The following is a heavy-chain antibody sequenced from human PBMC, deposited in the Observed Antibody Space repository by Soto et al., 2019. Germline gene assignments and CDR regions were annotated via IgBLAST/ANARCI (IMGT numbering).Heavy chain of an antibody. V-gene: IGHV3-21*01. CDR2: ISSSSSYI. Sequence: PGGSLRLSCAASGFTFSSYSMNWVRQAPGKGLEWVSSISSSSSYIYYADSVKGRFTISRDNAKNSLYLQMNSLRAEDTAVYYCARDRNPLIVVVPWVWFDPWGQGTLVTVSS. D-gene: IGHD3-22*01. CDR3: ARDRNPLIVVVPWVWFDP. J-gene: IGHJ5*02. CDR1: GFTFSSYS.